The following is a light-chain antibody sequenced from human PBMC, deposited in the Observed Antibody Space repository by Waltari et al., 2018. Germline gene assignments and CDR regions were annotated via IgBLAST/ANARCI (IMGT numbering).Light chain of an antibody. J-gene: IGKJ2*03. CDR3: QHGYGTPYS. V-gene: IGKV1-39*01. CDR1: ENVNNY. CDR2: KAS. Sequence: DIQMTQSPSSLSASVGDRVTITCRASENVNNYLNWYQQKTGKAPKLLIYKASTLQTGVPSRFSGSGSGTDYTFTISSLQSEDVATYYCQHGYGTPYSFGQGTKVEIK.